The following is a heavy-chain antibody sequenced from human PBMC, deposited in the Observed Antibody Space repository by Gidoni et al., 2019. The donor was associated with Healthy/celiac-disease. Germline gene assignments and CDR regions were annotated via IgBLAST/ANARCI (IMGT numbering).Heavy chain of an antibody. D-gene: IGHD5-12*01. CDR1: GFTFDDYA. J-gene: IGHJ4*02. Sequence: EVQLVESGGGLVQPGRSLSLSCAASGFTFDDYAMHWVRQAPGKGLEWVSGISWNSGSIGYADSVKGRFTISRDNAKNSLYLQMNSLRAEDTALYYCAKAKEMATILDYWGQGTLVTVSS. CDR2: ISWNSGSI. V-gene: IGHV3-9*01. CDR3: AKAKEMATILDY.